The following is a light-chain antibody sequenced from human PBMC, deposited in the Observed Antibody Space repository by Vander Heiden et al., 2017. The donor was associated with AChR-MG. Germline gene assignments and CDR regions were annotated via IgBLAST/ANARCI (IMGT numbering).Light chain of an antibody. CDR3: HQRRGWPRT. Sequence: IVLTQSPDTLSLSPGERAPLFCRASEYVGNSLVWNQKKPGQAPRTLIYDASSRAAAVPARFSASGYGTDFSLTIRSLDPDDFAVYYCHQRRGWPRTFGQGTKVDVK. J-gene: IGKJ1*01. V-gene: IGKV3-11*01. CDR2: DAS. CDR1: EYVGNS.